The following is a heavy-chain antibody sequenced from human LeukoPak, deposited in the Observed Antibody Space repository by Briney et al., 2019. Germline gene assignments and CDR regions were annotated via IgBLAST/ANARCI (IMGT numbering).Heavy chain of an antibody. D-gene: IGHD6-13*01. Sequence: ASMKVSCKASGYTFTSYYMHWVRQAPGQGLEWMGIINPGGGSTSYAQKFQGRVTMTRDMSTSTVYMELSSLRSEDTAVYYCARASYSSSWYVGSVTFDYWGQGTLVTVSS. J-gene: IGHJ4*02. CDR2: INPGGGST. CDR3: ARASYSSSWYVGSVTFDY. V-gene: IGHV1-46*01. CDR1: GYTFTSYY.